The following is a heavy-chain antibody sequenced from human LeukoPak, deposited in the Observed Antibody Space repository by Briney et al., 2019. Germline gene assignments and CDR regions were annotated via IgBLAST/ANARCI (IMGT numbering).Heavy chain of an antibody. CDR2: ISSSSSYI. Sequence: PGGSLRLSCAASGFTFSSYSMNWVRQAPGKGLEWVSSISSSSSYIYYADSVKGRFTISRDNAQNSLYLQMSSLGAEDTALYFCSRFLYHTTGYHYFDSWGQGTLVTVSS. CDR3: SRFLYHTTGYHYFDS. CDR1: GFTFSSYS. V-gene: IGHV3-21*01. J-gene: IGHJ4*02. D-gene: IGHD3-22*01.